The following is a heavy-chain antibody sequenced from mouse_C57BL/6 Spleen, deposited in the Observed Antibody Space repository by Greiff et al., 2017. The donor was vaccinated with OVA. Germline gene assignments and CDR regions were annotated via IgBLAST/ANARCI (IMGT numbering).Heavy chain of an antibody. D-gene: IGHD1-1*01. V-gene: IGHV1-5*01. CDR1: GYTFTSYW. CDR3: TRKFTTVVANYAMDY. J-gene: IGHJ4*01. CDR2: IYPGNSDT. Sequence: EVQVVESGTVLARPGASVKMSCKTSGYTFTSYWMHWVKQRPGQGLEWIGAIYPGNSDTSYNQKFKGKAKLTAVTSASTAYMELSSLTNEDSAVYYCTRKFTTVVANYAMDYWGQGTSVTVSS.